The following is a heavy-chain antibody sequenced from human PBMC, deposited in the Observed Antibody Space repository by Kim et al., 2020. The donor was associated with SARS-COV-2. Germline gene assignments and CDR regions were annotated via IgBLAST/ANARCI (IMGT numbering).Heavy chain of an antibody. J-gene: IGHJ5*02. Sequence: GGSLRLSCAASGFTFSSYAMHWVRQAPGKGLEWVAVISYDGSNKYYADSVKGRFTISRDNSKNTLYLQMNSLRAEDTAVYYCARDAPLARDNWFDPWGQGTLVTVSS. CDR3: ARDAPLARDNWFDP. V-gene: IGHV3-30*04. CDR1: GFTFSSYA. CDR2: ISYDGSNK.